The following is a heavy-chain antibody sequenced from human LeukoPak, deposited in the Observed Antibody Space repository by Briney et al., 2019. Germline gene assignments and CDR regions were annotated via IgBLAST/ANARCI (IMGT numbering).Heavy chain of an antibody. CDR1: GFTFSSYW. D-gene: IGHD3-22*01. V-gene: IGHV3-74*01. CDR3: VSGAYYSDKGGYLHH. Sequence: GGSLRLSCAASGFTFSSYWMHWVRQAAGKGLVWVCRINNDGRSTTHADSVKGRFTISRDNAKNTLYLQMNSLRAEDTAVYYCVSGAYYSDKGGYLHHWGQGTLVTVSS. J-gene: IGHJ5*02. CDR2: INNDGRST.